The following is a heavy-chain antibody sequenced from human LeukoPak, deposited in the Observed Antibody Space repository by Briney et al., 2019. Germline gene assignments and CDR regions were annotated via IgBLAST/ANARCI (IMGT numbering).Heavy chain of an antibody. CDR2: IYPGDSDT. D-gene: IGHD3-22*01. V-gene: IGHV5-51*01. Sequence: GESLKISCKGSGYSFTSYWIGWVRQMPGKGLEWMGIIYPGDSDTRYSPSFQGQVTISADKSISTAYLQWSSLKASDTAMYYCARVGRKGDYDDSSGYFGYWGQGTLVTVSS. CDR3: ARVGRKGDYDDSSGYFGY. CDR1: GYSFTSYW. J-gene: IGHJ4*02.